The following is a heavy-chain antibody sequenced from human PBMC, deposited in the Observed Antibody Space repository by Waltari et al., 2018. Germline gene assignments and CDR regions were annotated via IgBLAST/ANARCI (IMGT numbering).Heavy chain of an antibody. V-gene: IGHV1-69*01. CDR1: GGTFSSYA. Sequence: QVQLVQSGAEVKKPGSSVKVSCKASGGTFSSYAISWVRQAPGQGLEWMGGIIPIFGTANYAQKVQGRVTITADESTSTAYMELSSLRAEDTAVYYCARVPQQLVPSEWFDPWGQGTLVTVSS. CDR2: IIPIFGTA. CDR3: ARVPQQLVPSEWFDP. D-gene: IGHD6-13*01. J-gene: IGHJ5*02.